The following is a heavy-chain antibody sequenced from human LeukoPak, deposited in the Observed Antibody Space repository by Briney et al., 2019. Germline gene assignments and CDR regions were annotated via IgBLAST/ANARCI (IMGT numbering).Heavy chain of an antibody. CDR3: ARDKWGVTTE. CDR2: ISAYNGNT. Sequence: LRASVKVSCKASGYTFTSYGISWGRQAPEQGFEWMGWISAYNGNTNYAQKLQGRVTMTTDTSTSTAYMELRSLRSDDTAVYYCARDKWGVTTEWGQGTLVTVSS. D-gene: IGHD4-17*01. CDR1: GYTFTSYG. V-gene: IGHV1-18*01. J-gene: IGHJ4*02.